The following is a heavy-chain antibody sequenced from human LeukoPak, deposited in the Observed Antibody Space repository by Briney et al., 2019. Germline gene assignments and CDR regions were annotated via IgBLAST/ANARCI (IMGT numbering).Heavy chain of an antibody. CDR2: MNPNSGNT. Sequence: ASVKVSCKASGYTFTSYDINWVRQATGQGLEWMGWMNPNSGNTGYAQKLQGRVTITRNNSISTAYMELSSLRSEDTAVYYCARAHHCSSTSCSLAVGYSWFDPWGQGTLVTVSS. CDR1: GYTFTSYD. J-gene: IGHJ5*02. D-gene: IGHD2-2*01. V-gene: IGHV1-8*03. CDR3: ARAHHCSSTSCSLAVGYSWFDP.